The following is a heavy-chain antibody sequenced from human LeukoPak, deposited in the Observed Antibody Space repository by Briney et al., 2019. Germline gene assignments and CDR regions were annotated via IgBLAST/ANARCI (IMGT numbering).Heavy chain of an antibody. Sequence: PSETLSLTCAVYGGSFSGYYWSWIRQPPGKGLEWIGEINHSGSTNYNPSLKSRVTISVDTSKNQFSLKLSSVTAADTAVYYCASWYRWSRFDYWGQGTLVTVSS. J-gene: IGHJ4*02. CDR3: ASWYRWSRFDY. CDR2: INHSGST. V-gene: IGHV4-34*01. D-gene: IGHD2-8*02. CDR1: GGSFSGYY.